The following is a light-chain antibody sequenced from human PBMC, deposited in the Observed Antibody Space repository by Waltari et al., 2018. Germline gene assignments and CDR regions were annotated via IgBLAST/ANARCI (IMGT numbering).Light chain of an antibody. J-gene: IGKJ1*01. CDR3: VQAIAFPRT. V-gene: IGKV2-40*01. CDR2: GGS. Sequence: DIVMTQTPLSLPITPGEPSSIPCSSSQSLLHINGNTYLHWYLQKPGQSPQLLIYGGSNRASGVPDRFSGSGSGTDFTLKISKVEAEDVGVYYCVQAIAFPRTFGQGTKVEIK. CDR1: QSLLHINGNTY.